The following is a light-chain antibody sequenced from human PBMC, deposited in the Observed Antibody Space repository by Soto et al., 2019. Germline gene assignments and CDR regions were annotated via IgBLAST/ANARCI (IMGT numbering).Light chain of an antibody. CDR2: DAS. CDR1: QSVSRSY. CDR3: QQYGSSPLT. V-gene: IGKV3-20*01. J-gene: IGKJ1*01. Sequence: EIVLTQSPGTLSLSPGERATLSCRASQSVSRSYLAWYQQKPDQAPRLLIYDASSRATGIPDRFSGSGSGTDFTLTISRLEPEDCAVYYCQQYGSSPLTFGLGTKVEIK.